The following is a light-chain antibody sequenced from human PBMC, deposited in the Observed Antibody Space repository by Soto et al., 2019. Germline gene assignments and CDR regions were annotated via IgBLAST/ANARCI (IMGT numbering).Light chain of an antibody. CDR2: DAS. V-gene: IGKV1-5*01. CDR3: QQYESYSPLT. J-gene: IGKJ4*01. Sequence: DIQMTQSPSTLSASVGDRVTITCRASQSIRGWLAGYQQKRGKAPKLLIYDASSLESGVPSRFSGRRSGTEFTLTLRSLQPEDFATYCCQQYESYSPLTFGGGTKVEMK. CDR1: QSIRGW.